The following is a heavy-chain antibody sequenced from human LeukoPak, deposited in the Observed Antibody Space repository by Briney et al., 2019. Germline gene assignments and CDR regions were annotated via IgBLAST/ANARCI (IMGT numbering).Heavy chain of an antibody. D-gene: IGHD6-19*01. CDR1: GFTFSWYA. CDR2: ISGSAGSP. CDR3: AKDLQVSSAYHFDY. Sequence: GGSLRLSCAASGFTFSWYAMSWVRQAPGKGLEWVSAISGSAGSPHYADSVRGRFTISRDNSRNTLYLQMNSLRAEDTAVYYCAKDLQVSSAYHFDYWGQGTLVSVSS. V-gene: IGHV3-23*01. J-gene: IGHJ4*02.